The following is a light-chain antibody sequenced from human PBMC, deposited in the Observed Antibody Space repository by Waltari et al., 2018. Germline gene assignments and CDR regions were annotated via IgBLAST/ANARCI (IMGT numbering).Light chain of an antibody. J-gene: IGKJ1*01. CDR2: GAS. CDR1: QSLTTS. V-gene: IGKV1-5*03. CDR3: QQYKSYKT. Sequence: DIQMTQSPSTLSASVGDTVIISCRASQSLTTSVAWYQQKPGKAPDVLIYGASNLESGVPSRFSGSGSGTEFTLTISSLQPDDFATYYCQQYKSYKTFGQGTRVEIK.